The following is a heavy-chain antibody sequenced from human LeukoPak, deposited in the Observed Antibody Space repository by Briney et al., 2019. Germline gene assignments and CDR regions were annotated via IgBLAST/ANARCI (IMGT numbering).Heavy chain of an antibody. CDR3: ARTKRGITIFRVVYNWFDP. V-gene: IGHV4-30-2*01. CDR2: IYHSGST. D-gene: IGHD3-3*01. Sequence: PSETLSLTCAVSGGSISSGGYSWSWIRQPPGKGLEWIGYIYHSGSTYYNPSLKSRVTISVDRSKNQFSLRLSSVTAADTAVYYCARTKRGITIFRVVYNWFDPWGQGTLVTVSS. J-gene: IGHJ5*02. CDR1: GGSISSGGYS.